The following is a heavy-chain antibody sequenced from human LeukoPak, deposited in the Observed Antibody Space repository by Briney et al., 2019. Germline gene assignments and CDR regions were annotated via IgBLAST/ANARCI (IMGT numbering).Heavy chain of an antibody. D-gene: IGHD4-17*01. CDR1: GYTFTSYY. CDR2: INPSGGST. J-gene: IGHJ2*01. CDR3: ARDLAYGDYVGVFDL. V-gene: IGHV1-46*01. Sequence: ASVKVSCKASGYTFTSYYMHWVRQAPGQGLEWMGIINPSGGSTSYAQKFQGRVTMTRDTSTSTVYMELSSLRSEDTAVYYCARDLAYGDYVGVFDLWGRGTLVTVSS.